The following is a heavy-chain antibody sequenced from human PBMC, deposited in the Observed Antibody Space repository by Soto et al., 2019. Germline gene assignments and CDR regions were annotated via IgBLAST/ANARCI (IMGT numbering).Heavy chain of an antibody. CDR1: GYTFTSYY. J-gene: IGHJ4*02. V-gene: IGHV1-46*01. CDR2: INPSGGST. Sequence: ASVKVSCKASGYTFTSYYMHWVRQAPGQGLEWMGIINPSGGSTSYAQKFQGRVTMTRDTSTSTVYMELSSLRSEDTAVYYCARGGDSSGYYYWAVLVYWGQGTLVTVSS. D-gene: IGHD3-22*01. CDR3: ARGGDSSGYYYWAVLVY.